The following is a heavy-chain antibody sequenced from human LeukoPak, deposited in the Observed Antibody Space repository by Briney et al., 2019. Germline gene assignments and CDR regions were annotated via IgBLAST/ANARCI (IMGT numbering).Heavy chain of an antibody. CDR2: IKQDGSDK. Sequence: GGSLRLSCAASGFTFSAYWMSWVRQAPGKGREWVANIKQDGSDKYYVDYVKGRFTISRDNSKNTLYLQMNSLRAEDTAVYYCARGRYYDSSGSRRYFDYWGQGTLVTVSS. CDR1: GFTFSAYW. D-gene: IGHD3-22*01. J-gene: IGHJ4*02. CDR3: ARGRYYDSSGSRRYFDY. V-gene: IGHV3-7*01.